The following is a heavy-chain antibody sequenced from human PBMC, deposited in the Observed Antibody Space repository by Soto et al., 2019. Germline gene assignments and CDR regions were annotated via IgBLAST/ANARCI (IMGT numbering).Heavy chain of an antibody. CDR3: AMSVVPAAKEDYFDY. V-gene: IGHV1-69*13. Sequence: GASVKVSCKASGYTFSNFAMHWVRQAPGQGLEWMGGIIPIFGTANYAQKFQGRVTITADESTSTAYMELSSLRSEDTAVYYCAMSVVPAAKEDYFDYWGQGTLVTVSS. CDR1: GYTFSNFA. J-gene: IGHJ4*02. D-gene: IGHD2-2*01. CDR2: IIPIFGTA.